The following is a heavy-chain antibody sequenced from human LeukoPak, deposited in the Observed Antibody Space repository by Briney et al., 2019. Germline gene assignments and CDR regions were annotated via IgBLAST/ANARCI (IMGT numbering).Heavy chain of an antibody. CDR1: GFTFSSYA. J-gene: IGHJ4*02. CDR2: ISYDGSNK. D-gene: IGHD6-19*01. Sequence: GGSLRLSCAASGFTFSSYAMHWVRQAPGKGLEWVAVISYDGSNKYYADSVKGRFTISRDNSKNTLYLQMNSLRAEDTAVYYCARDLGYSSGPMGLFDYWGQGTLVTVSS. V-gene: IGHV3-30*04. CDR3: ARDLGYSSGPMGLFDY.